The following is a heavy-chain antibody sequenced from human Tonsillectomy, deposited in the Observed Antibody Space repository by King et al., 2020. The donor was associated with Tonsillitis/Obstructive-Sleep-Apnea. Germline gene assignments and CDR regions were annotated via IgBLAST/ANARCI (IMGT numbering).Heavy chain of an antibody. J-gene: IGHJ4*02. V-gene: IGHV4-31*03. CDR3: VRSSVTTYGPGDY. CDR1: GGSISSGGYY. D-gene: IGHD4-17*01. CDR2: IYYSGST. Sequence: QLQESGPGLVKPSQTLSLTCTVSGGSISSGGYYWSWIRQHPGKGLEWIGYIYYSGSTYYNPSLKSRVTISVDTSKNQLSLKLSSVTAADTAVYYCVRSSVTTYGPGDYWGQGTMVTVSS.